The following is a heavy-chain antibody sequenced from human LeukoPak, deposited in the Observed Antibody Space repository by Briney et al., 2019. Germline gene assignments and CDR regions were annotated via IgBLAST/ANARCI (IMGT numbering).Heavy chain of an antibody. CDR2: IYFSGST. D-gene: IGHD3-22*01. J-gene: IGHJ5*02. CDR1: GGSIRSSSYY. CDR3: ARAGYYDSSLPALNWFDP. Sequence: PETLSLTCTVSGGSIRSSSYYWGWIRQPPGKGLEWLGSIYFSGSTNYNPSLKSPDALSVDTCKNQFSLKLSPVTAADTAVYYCARAGYYDSSLPALNWFDPWGQGTLVTVSS. V-gene: IGHV4-39*01.